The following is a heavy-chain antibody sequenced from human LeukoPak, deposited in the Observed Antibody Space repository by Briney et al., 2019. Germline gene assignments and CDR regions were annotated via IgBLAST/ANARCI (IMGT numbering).Heavy chain of an antibody. Sequence: GGSLRLSCAASGFTFDSYTMNWVRQAPGKGLEWVSSISSSSSYIYYADSVKGRFTISRDNAKNSLYLQMNSLRAEDTAVYYCARVASHYDFWSGYEDAFDIWGQGTMVTVSS. CDR1: GFTFDSYT. D-gene: IGHD3-3*01. J-gene: IGHJ3*02. CDR2: ISSSSSYI. V-gene: IGHV3-21*01. CDR3: ARVASHYDFWSGYEDAFDI.